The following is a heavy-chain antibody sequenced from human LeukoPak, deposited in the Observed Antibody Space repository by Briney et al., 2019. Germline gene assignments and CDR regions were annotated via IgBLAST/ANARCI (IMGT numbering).Heavy chain of an antibody. Sequence: SETLSLTCTASGGSISSSDYFWSWIRQPAGKGLEWIGRINSRGSTNYNPSLKSRVTLSVDTSKNQFSLKLTSATVADTAVYYCARYRLGWFDPWGQGTLVTVSS. CDR3: ARYRLGWFDP. J-gene: IGHJ5*02. CDR1: GGSISSSDYF. CDR2: INSRGST. D-gene: IGHD6-25*01. V-gene: IGHV4-61*02.